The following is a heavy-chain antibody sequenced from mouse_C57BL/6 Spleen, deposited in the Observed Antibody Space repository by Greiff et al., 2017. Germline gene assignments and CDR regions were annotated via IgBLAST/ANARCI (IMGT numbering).Heavy chain of an antibody. Sequence: DVKLQESGPGLVKPSQSLSLTCSVTGYSITSGYYWNWIRQFPGNKLEWMGYISYDGSNNYNPSLKNRISITRDTSKNQFFLKLNSVTTEDTATYYGARDNYGLHAMDYWGQGTSVTVSS. V-gene: IGHV3-6*01. CDR3: ARDNYGLHAMDY. CDR2: ISYDGSN. J-gene: IGHJ4*01. CDR1: GYSITSGYY. D-gene: IGHD1-1*01.